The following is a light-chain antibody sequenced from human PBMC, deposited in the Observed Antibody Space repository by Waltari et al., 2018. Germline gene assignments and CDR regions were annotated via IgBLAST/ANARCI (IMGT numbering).Light chain of an antibody. V-gene: IGKV1D-13*01. CDR1: QGISSA. CDR2: DAS. J-gene: IGKJ2*01. Sequence: AIQLTQSPSSLSASVGDRVTITCRASQGISSALAWYQQKPGKDTKHLIYDASSLESGVPSMFSGSGSGTDFNLTISSLQPEDFATYYCQQFNNYPYTFGQGTKLEIK. CDR3: QQFNNYPYT.